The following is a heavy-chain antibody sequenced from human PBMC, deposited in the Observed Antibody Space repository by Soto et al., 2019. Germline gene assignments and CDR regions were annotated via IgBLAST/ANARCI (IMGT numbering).Heavy chain of an antibody. CDR1: GFTFSDEN. CDR2: ISGGGSYI. V-gene: IGHV3-21*06. D-gene: IGHD2-2*01. J-gene: IGHJ6*02. CDR3: ARDSDCHSTSCFFPPHV. Sequence: PGGSLRLSCSASGFTFSDENMSWVRQVPGKGLEWVSGISGGGSYIFYADSVQGRFSISRDNPKNSLFLEMNSLRVEDTAVYYCARDSDCHSTSCFFPPHVWGQGPTVTVSS.